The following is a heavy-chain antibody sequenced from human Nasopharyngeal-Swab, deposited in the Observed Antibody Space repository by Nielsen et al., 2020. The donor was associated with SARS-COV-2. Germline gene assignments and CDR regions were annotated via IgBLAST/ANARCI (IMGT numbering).Heavy chain of an antibody. Sequence: SETLSLTCTVSGGSVSSGSYYWSWIRQPPGKGLEWIGYIYYSGSTNYNPSLKSRVTISVDTSKNQFSLKLSSVTAADTAMYYCARDDLVSREMVVTVPRYYYGMDVWGQGTTVTVSS. CDR2: IYYSGST. CDR3: ARDDLVSREMVVTVPRYYYGMDV. J-gene: IGHJ6*02. D-gene: IGHD2-21*02. CDR1: GGSVSSGSYY. V-gene: IGHV4-61*01.